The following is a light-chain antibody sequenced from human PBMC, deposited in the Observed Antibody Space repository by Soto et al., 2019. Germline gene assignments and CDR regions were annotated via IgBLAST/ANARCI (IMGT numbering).Light chain of an antibody. CDR1: SSDVGGYNY. Sequence: QSALTQPASVSGSPGQSITISCTGTSSDVGGYNYVSWYQQHPGKAPTLMIYDVSNRPSGVSNRFSGSKSGNTASLTISGLQAEDEADYYCSSYTSSSTFAVGGGTKLTVL. V-gene: IGLV2-14*01. CDR2: DVS. CDR3: SSYTSSSTFA. J-gene: IGLJ2*01.